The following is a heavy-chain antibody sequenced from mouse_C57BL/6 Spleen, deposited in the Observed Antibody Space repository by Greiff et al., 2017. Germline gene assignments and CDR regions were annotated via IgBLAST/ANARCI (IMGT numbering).Heavy chain of an antibody. D-gene: IGHD2-5*01. Sequence: QVQLQQSGAELVKPGASVKISCKASGYAFSSYWMNWVKQRPGKGLEWIGQIYPGDGDTNYNGKIKGKATLTADKSSSTAYMQLSSLTSEDSAVYFCARERSNFYFDYWGQGTTLTVSS. CDR2: IYPGDGDT. J-gene: IGHJ2*01. CDR3: ARERSNFYFDY. CDR1: GYAFSSYW. V-gene: IGHV1-80*01.